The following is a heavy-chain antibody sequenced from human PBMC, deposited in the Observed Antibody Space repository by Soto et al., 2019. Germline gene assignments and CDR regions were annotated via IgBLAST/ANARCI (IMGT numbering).Heavy chain of an antibody. J-gene: IGHJ3*02. CDR1: GFSLSTVGVG. V-gene: IGHV2-5*01. Sequence: QITLKESGPTLVKPTQTLTLTCTFSGFSLSTVGVGVGWIRQPPGKALESLALIYWNDDKRYSPSLKSRLTNTKDPSKNLVVLTTTNMDPVVAATYYCSPLPNVLFVIWGQGTMVTVSS. CDR3: SPLPNVLFVI. CDR2: IYWNDDK. D-gene: IGHD3-16*01.